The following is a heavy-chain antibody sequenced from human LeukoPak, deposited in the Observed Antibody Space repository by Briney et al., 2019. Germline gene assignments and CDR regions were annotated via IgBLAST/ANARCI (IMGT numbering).Heavy chain of an antibody. CDR3: ARETVVVSSDY. CDR2: ISSSGYNI. D-gene: IGHD2-15*01. CDR1: GFSFSDYE. Sequence: PGGSLRLSCAASGFSFSDYEMNWVRQAPGKGLEWVSYISSSGYNIYYADSVKGRFTISRDNAKNSLYLQMNSLRAEDTAVYYCARETVVVSSDYWGQGTLVTVSS. J-gene: IGHJ4*02. V-gene: IGHV3-48*03.